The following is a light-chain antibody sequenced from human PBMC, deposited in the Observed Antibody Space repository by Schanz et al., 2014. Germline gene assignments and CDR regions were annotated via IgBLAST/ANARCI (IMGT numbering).Light chain of an antibody. V-gene: IGLV2-8*01. CDR1: SSDIGRYNY. Sequence: QSALTQPPSASGSPGQSVTISCTGTSSDIGRYNYVSWYQHHPGKAPKLLIYDVTKRPSGVPDRFSGSKSGNTASLTVSGXXEEDEADYYCSSYTSSTTPFVFGTGTKLTVL. CDR2: DVT. CDR3: SSYTSSTTPFV. J-gene: IGLJ1*01.